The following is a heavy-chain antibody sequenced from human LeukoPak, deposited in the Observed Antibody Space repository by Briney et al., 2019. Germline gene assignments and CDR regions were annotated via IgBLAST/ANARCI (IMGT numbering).Heavy chain of an antibody. Sequence: ASVTVSFKASGYTFTTYDNNWVRQAAGQGLEWMGLMNPNSGNTGNAQKFQGRVTMTRNTSISAAYMELTSLTSEDTAVYFCARIAAPGNRRLNFWGQGTLVTVSS. V-gene: IGHV1-8*01. D-gene: IGHD6-13*01. CDR2: MNPNSGNT. CDR1: GYTFTTYD. J-gene: IGHJ4*02. CDR3: ARIAAPGNRRLNF.